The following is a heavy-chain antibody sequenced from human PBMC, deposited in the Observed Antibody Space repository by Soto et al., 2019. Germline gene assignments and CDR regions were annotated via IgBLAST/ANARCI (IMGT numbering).Heavy chain of an antibody. CDR2: IYYSGST. CDR3: ARQTLVQVITPPQG. D-gene: IGHD1-20*01. Sequence: QVQLQESGPGLVKPSETLSLTCTVSGGSITSYYWSWIRQPPGKGLEWIGYIYYSGSTNYNPSLRRRVTISVDTYKKQFSLRLSSVTAADTAVYYCARQTLVQVITPPQGWGQGTLVTVSS. V-gene: IGHV4-59*03. CDR1: GGSITSYY. J-gene: IGHJ4*02.